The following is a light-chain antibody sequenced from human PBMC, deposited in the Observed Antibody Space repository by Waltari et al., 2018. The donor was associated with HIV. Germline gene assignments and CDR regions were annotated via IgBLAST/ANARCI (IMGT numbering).Light chain of an antibody. CDR3: SSFADRDGFYVL. Sequence: QSALTQPPSASGSPGQSVTLSCTGSNSDIGSYDYVSWYQLHPGKAPKLVISEVTKRPSGVSDRFSGSKSANTAFLTVSGLQADDEADYYCSSFADRDGFYVLFGGGTRLTVL. J-gene: IGLJ2*01. CDR2: EVT. CDR1: NSDIGSYDY. V-gene: IGLV2-8*01.